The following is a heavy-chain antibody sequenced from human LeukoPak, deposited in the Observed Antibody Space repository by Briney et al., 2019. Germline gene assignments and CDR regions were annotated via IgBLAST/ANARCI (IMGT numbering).Heavy chain of an antibody. CDR1: GFTFSSYW. CDR3: ARDDYSNYGYYYYYMDV. CDR2: IKEDGSEK. V-gene: IGHV3-7*01. J-gene: IGHJ6*03. Sequence: GGSLRPSCAASGFTFSSYWMSWVRQAPGKGLEWVANIKEDGSEKYYVDSVKGRFTISRDNAKNSLYLQMNSLRAEDTAVYYCARDDYSNYGYYYYYMDVWGKGTTVTVSS. D-gene: IGHD4-11*01.